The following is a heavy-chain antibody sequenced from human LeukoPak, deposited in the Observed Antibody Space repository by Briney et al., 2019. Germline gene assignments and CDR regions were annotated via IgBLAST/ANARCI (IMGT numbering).Heavy chain of an antibody. Sequence: SVKVSCKASGGTFSSYAISWVRQAPGQGLEWMGRIIPILGIANYAQKFQGRVTITADKSTSTAYMELSSLRSEDTAVYYCARSRSGGGWNYYYYYYGMDVWGQGTTVTVSS. CDR1: GGTFSSYA. D-gene: IGHD1-7*01. V-gene: IGHV1-69*04. CDR2: IIPILGIA. J-gene: IGHJ6*02. CDR3: ARSRSGGGWNYYYYYYGMDV.